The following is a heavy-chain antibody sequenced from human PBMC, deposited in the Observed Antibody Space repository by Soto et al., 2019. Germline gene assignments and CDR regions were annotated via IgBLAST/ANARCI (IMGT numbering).Heavy chain of an antibody. J-gene: IGHJ2*01. CDR3: SIDPLWGTAMVLWYFDL. CDR1: GFTFSSYA. V-gene: IGHV3-30-3*01. CDR2: ISYDGSNK. Sequence: PGGSLRLSCAASGFTFSSYAMHWVRQAPGKGLEWVAVISYDGSNKYYADSVKGRFTISRDNSKNTLYLQMNSLRAEDTSVYYFSIDPLWGTAMVLWYFDLWGRGTLVTVSS. D-gene: IGHD5-18*01.